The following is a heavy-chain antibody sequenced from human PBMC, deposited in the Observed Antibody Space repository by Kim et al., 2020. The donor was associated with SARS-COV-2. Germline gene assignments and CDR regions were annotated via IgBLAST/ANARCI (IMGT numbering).Heavy chain of an antibody. CDR3: ARAHIVVVPAAMRGAYYYYGMDA. V-gene: IGHV4-34*01. CDR1: GGSFSGYY. D-gene: IGHD2-2*01. J-gene: IGHJ6*02. CDR2: INHSGST. Sequence: SETLSLTCAVYGGSFSGYYWSWIRQPPGKGLEWIGEINHSGSTNYNPSLKSRVTISVDTSKNQFSLKLSSVTAADTAVYYCARAHIVVVPAAMRGAYYYYGMDAWGQGTPVTVSS.